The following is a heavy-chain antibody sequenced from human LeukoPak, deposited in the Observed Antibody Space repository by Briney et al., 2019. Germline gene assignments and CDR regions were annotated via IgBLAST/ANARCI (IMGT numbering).Heavy chain of an antibody. Sequence: GGSLRLSCSASGFTFSSYAMHWVRQAPGKGLEYVSAINSNGGSTYYADSVKGRFTISRDNSKNTLYLQMSSLRAEDTAVYYCVTDRRGILVRGTTFDYWGQGTLVTVSS. J-gene: IGHJ4*02. D-gene: IGHD3-10*01. CDR3: VTDRRGILVRGTTFDY. CDR1: GFTFSSYA. V-gene: IGHV3-64D*06. CDR2: INSNGGST.